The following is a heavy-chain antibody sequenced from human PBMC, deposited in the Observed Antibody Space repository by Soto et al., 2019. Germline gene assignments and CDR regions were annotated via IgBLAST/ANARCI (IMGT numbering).Heavy chain of an antibody. V-gene: IGHV1-46*01. J-gene: IGHJ6*02. CDR3: ARVGCVVTAPFYYYGMDV. CDR1: GYTFTSYY. Sequence: ASVKVSCKASGYTFTSYYMHWVRQAPGQGLEWMGIINPSGGSTSYAQKFQGRVTMTRDTSTSTAYMELSSLRSEDTAVYYCARVGCVVTAPFYYYGMDVWGQGTTVTVSS. CDR2: INPSGGST. D-gene: IGHD2-21*02.